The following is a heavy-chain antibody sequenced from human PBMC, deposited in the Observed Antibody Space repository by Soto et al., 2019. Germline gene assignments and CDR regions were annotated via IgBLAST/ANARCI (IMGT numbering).Heavy chain of an antibody. Sequence: QVQLVQSGAEVKKPGASVKVSCKASGYTFSNYYIHWVRQAPGQGLEWMGIINPSGGSTTYPQKFQGRVTMTNDTPTSSVYMEMSRQRSEDTAVYYCARDAWLRKDYCYYMDVWGKGTTVTVSS. D-gene: IGHD2-15*01. CDR2: INPSGGST. V-gene: IGHV1-46*03. CDR1: GYTFSNYY. CDR3: ARDAWLRKDYCYYMDV. J-gene: IGHJ6*03.